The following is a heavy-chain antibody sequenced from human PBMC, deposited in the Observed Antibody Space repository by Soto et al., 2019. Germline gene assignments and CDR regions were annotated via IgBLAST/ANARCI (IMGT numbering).Heavy chain of an antibody. CDR3: GSVRPSGYVLS. Sequence: PSETLSLTGTVSGGSLSSYYWTWIRQSPGKGLEWIGYVYFSGNTNYNPSLKSRVTISIDTSKNQFSLRLASVTAADTAFYYCGSVRPSGYVLSWGQGTLVTVSS. CDR1: GGSLSSYY. CDR2: VYFSGNT. D-gene: IGHD6-25*01. J-gene: IGHJ5*02. V-gene: IGHV4-59*01.